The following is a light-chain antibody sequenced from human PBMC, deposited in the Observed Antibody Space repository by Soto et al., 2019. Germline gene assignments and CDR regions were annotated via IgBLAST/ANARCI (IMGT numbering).Light chain of an antibody. CDR3: GTWDSSLSVYV. V-gene: IGLV2-11*01. Sequence: QSALTQPRSVSGSPGQSVTVSCTGISSDVDGFSYVSWYQHHPGKAPKLIIYDVSQRPSGVPDRFSGSKSANSASLTISGLQAEDEADYYCGTWDSSLSVYVFGTGTKLTVL. J-gene: IGLJ1*01. CDR1: SSDVDGFSY. CDR2: DVS.